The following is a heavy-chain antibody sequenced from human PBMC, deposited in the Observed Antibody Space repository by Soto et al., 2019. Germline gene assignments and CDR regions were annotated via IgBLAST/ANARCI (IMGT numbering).Heavy chain of an antibody. V-gene: IGHV1-46*01. CDR1: GYTFTSYY. CDR2: INPSGGST. Sequence: GASVKVSCKASGYTFTSYYMHWVRQAPGQGLEWMGIINPSGGSTSYAQKFRGRVTMTRDTSTSTVYMELSSLRSEDTAVYYCARDADVLLWFGELLHQALDVWGQGTTVTVSS. CDR3: ARDADVLLWFGELLHQALDV. J-gene: IGHJ6*02. D-gene: IGHD3-10*01.